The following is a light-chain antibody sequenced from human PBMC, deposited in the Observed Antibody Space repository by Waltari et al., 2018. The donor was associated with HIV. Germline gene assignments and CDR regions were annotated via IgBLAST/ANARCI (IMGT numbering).Light chain of an antibody. CDR1: SSNIGSNA. CDR2: SNN. J-gene: IGLJ2*01. V-gene: IGLV1-44*01. CDR3: AAWDDSLNGLL. Sequence: QSVLTQPPSASGTPGQGVTISCSGSSSNIGSNAVNWYRQLPGTAPKVLIYSNNQRPSGVPDRFSGSKSGTSASLAISWLQSEDDAEYYCAAWDDSLNGLLFGGGTKLTVL.